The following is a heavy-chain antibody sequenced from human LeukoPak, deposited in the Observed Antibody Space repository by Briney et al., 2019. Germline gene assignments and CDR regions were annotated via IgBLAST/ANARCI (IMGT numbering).Heavy chain of an antibody. CDR3: ARVGLRWTPIDY. J-gene: IGHJ4*02. V-gene: IGHV1-69*06. CDR1: GGTFSNYA. D-gene: IGHD4-23*01. Sequence: ASVKVSCKASGGTFSNYAISWVRQAPGQGLEWMGGIIPIFGTANYAQKFQGRVTITADKSTSTAYMELSSLRSEDTAVYYCARVGLRWTPIDYWGQGTLVTVSS. CDR2: IIPIFGTA.